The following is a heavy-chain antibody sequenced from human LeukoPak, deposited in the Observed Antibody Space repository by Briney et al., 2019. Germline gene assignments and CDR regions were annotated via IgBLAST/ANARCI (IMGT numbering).Heavy chain of an antibody. Sequence: PSETPSLTCSVSGDSISSSGYYWDWIRQPPGKGLEWIGSIHHSGNTNYNPSLKSRVTISADMSKNQFSLKLSSVTAADTAVYYCARGGNWFDPWGQGTLVTVSS. J-gene: IGHJ5*02. CDR3: ARGGNWFDP. CDR1: GDSISSSGYY. V-gene: IGHV4-39*07. CDR2: IHHSGNT.